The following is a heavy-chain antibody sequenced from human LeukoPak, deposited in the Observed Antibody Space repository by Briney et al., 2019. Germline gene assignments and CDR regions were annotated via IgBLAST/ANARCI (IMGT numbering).Heavy chain of an antibody. CDR1: GFIFSSYA. V-gene: IGHV3-23*01. Sequence: GGSLRLSCAASGFIFSSYAMCWVRQAPGKRVERVSASSGRGGSTYYADAVKGRFSISRDHSKNTLYLQMNSLRAEDTAGYYCAKTGQWLVEGYFDYWGQGTQVTGPS. J-gene: IGHJ4*02. CDR3: AKTGQWLVEGYFDY. CDR2: SSGRGGST. D-gene: IGHD6-19*01.